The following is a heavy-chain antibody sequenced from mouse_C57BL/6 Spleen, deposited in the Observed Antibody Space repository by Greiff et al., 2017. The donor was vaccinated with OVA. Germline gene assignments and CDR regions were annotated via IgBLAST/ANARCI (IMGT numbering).Heavy chain of an antibody. D-gene: IGHD1-1*01. J-gene: IGHJ2*01. CDR1: GYTFTDYE. Sequence: VKLQQSGAELVRPGASVTLSCKASGYTFTDYEMHWVKQTPVHGLEWIGAIDPETGGTAYNQKFKGKAILTADKSSSTAYMELRSLTSEDSAVYYCTRGDYYGSSPYYFDYWGQGTTLTVSS. V-gene: IGHV1-15*01. CDR3: TRGDYYGSSPYYFDY. CDR2: IDPETGGT.